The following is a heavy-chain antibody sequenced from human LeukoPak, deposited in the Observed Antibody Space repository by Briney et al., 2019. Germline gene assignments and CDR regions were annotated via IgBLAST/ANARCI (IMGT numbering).Heavy chain of an antibody. V-gene: IGHV1-2*02. D-gene: IGHD6-19*01. Sequence: ASVKVSCKASGYTFTGYYMHWVRQSPGQGVEWMGCIHPNSGGTNYAQKFRGRVTMTRDTSSSTAYMELSRLVSDDTAGYYCARADGCSSGWVDYWGQGTLVTVSS. CDR2: IHPNSGGT. J-gene: IGHJ4*02. CDR3: ARADGCSSGWVDY. CDR1: GYTFTGYY.